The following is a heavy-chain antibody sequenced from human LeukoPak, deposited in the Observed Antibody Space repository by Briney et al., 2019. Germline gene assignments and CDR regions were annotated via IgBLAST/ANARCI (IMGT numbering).Heavy chain of an antibody. CDR3: ARDRGVARPDAFDI. CDR1: GFTFSTYA. CDR2: ISGSGGST. Sequence: GGSLRLSCAASGFTFSTYAMSWVRQAPGKGLEWVSGISGSGGSTYYADSVKGRFTISRDNSKNTLYLQMTSLRAEDTAVYYCARDRGVARPDAFDIWGHGTMVTVSS. J-gene: IGHJ3*02. V-gene: IGHV3-23*01. D-gene: IGHD3-10*01.